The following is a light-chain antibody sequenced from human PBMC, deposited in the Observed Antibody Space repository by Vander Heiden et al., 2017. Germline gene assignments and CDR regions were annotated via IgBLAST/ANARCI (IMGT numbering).Light chain of an antibody. CDR3: SSYLVTGDYV. J-gene: IGLJ1*01. CDR1: SRDIGGYDH. Sequence: QSALTQSPSASGSPGQSVTISCTGTSRDIGGYDHVSWYKWHPGKAPKLIIYDVTKRPSGVPDRFSGSKSGNTASLTVSGLQAEDEADYFCSSYLVTGDYVFGTRTKVTVL. CDR2: DVT. V-gene: IGLV2-8*01.